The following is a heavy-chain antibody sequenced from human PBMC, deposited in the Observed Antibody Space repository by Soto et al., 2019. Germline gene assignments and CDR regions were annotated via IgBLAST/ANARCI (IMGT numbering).Heavy chain of an antibody. J-gene: IGHJ6*03. CDR2: INWNGGST. Sequence: GGSLRLSCAASGFTFSSYAMSWVRQAPGKGLEWVSGINWNGGSTGYADSVKGRFTISRDNAKNSLYLQMNSLRAEDTALYHCARDLGYYYYMDVWGKGTTVTVSS. CDR3: ARDLGYYYYMDV. CDR1: GFTFSSYA. D-gene: IGHD3-10*01. V-gene: IGHV3-20*01.